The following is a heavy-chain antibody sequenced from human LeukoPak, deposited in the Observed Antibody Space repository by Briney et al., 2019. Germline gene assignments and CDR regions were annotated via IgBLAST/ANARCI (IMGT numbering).Heavy chain of an antibody. D-gene: IGHD4-17*01. CDR3: ERSQGADYGEIWFDP. CDR2: IYYSGST. Sequence: PSETLSLTCTVSGGSISSYYWSWIRQPPGKGLEWIGYIYYSGSTNYNPSLKSRVTISVDTSKNQFSLKLSSVTAADTAVYYCERSQGADYGEIWFDPWGQGTLVTVSS. V-gene: IGHV4-59*01. J-gene: IGHJ5*02. CDR1: GGSISSYY.